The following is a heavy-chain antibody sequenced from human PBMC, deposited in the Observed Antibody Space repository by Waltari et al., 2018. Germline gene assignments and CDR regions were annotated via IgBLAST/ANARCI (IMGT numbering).Heavy chain of an antibody. J-gene: IGHJ6*02. CDR1: GGSFSGYY. D-gene: IGHD3-10*01. Sequence: QVQLQQGGAGLLMPSETLSLNCTVHGGSFSGYYWRWSRQPPRKGLEWIGEINHSGSTNYNPSLKSRVTISGDTSKNQFSLKLSSVTAADTAVYYCARAKRLLDYYYYGVDVWGLGTTVTVSS. CDR3: ARAKRLLDYYYYGVDV. V-gene: IGHV4-34*01. CDR2: INHSGST.